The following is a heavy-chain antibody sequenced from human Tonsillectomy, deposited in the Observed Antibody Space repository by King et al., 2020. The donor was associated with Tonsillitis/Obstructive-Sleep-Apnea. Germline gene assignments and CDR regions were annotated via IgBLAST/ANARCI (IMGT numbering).Heavy chain of an antibody. J-gene: IGHJ4*02. V-gene: IGHV4-59*01. CDR3: AREGGSYFDY. CDR1: GGSISSYY. D-gene: IGHD1-26*01. Sequence: QLQESGPGLVKPSETLSLTCTVSGGSISSYYWSWIRQPPGKGLEWIGYIYYSGSTNYNPSLKSRVTISVDTSKNQFSLKLSSVTAADMAVYYCAREGGSYFDYWGQGTLVTVSS. CDR2: IYYSGST.